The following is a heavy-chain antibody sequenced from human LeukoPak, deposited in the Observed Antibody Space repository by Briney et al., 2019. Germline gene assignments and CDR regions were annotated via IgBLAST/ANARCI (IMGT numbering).Heavy chain of an antibody. J-gene: IGHJ4*02. Sequence: GGSLRLSCAASGFTFSSYDMHWVRLATGKGLEWVSAIGTAGDTYYPGSVKGRFTISRENAKNSLYLQMNSLRAGDTAVYYCARKTRLGAAYDYWGQGTLVTVSS. V-gene: IGHV3-13*01. CDR3: ARKTRLGAAYDY. D-gene: IGHD4/OR15-4a*01. CDR2: IGTAGDT. CDR1: GFTFSSYD.